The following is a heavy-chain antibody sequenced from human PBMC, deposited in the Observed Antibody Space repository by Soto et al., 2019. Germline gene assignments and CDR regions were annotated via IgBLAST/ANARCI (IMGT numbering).Heavy chain of an antibody. J-gene: IGHJ4*02. CDR2: IYYSGST. V-gene: IGHV4-59*01. Sequence: QVQLQESGPGLVKPSETLSLTCTVSGGSISSYYWSWIRQPPGKGLEWIGYIYYSGSTNYNPSLKSRVTISVDTSKNQFSLKLSSVTAADTAVYYCASFDGYWGQGTLVTVSS. CDR1: GGSISSYY. CDR3: ASFDGY.